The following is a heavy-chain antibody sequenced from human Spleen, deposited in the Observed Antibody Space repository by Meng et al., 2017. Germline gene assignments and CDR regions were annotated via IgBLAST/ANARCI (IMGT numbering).Heavy chain of an antibody. CDR3: AKDGAPETYTTNWPDY. Sequence: GESLKISCAASGFYFNNAWMSWVRQAPGKGLEWVSVIYSGGSTYYADSVRGRFTISRDTSKNTLYLQMNSLRAEDTAVYYCAKDGAPETYTTNWPDYWGQGALVTVSS. CDR2: IYSGGST. V-gene: IGHV3-66*01. D-gene: IGHD6-13*01. CDR1: GFYFNNAW. J-gene: IGHJ4*02.